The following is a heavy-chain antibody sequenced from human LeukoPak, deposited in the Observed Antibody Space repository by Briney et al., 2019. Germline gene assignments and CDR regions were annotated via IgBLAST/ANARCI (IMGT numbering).Heavy chain of an antibody. CDR1: GFTFTSYS. J-gene: IGHJ4*02. CDR2: ISGSGGST. V-gene: IGHV3-23*01. D-gene: IGHD6-13*01. CDR3: AKGRIAAAGIFDY. Sequence: GGSLRLSCAASGFTFTSYSMNWVRQAPGKGLEWVSAISGSGGSTYYADSVKGRFTISRDNSKNTLYLQMNSLRAEDTAVYYCAKGRIAAAGIFDYWGQGTLVTVSS.